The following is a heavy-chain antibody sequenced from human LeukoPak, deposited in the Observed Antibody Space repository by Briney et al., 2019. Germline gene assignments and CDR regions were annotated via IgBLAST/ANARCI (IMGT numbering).Heavy chain of an antibody. V-gene: IGHV3-30-3*02. CDR2: ISYDGSNK. D-gene: IGHD2-21*01. J-gene: IGHJ3*02. CDR3: AKLGSSGAGVTFDI. CDR1: GFTFSSYA. Sequence: GGSLRLSCAASGFTFSSYAMHWVRQAPGKGLEWVAVISYDGSNKYYADSVKGRFTISRDNSKNTLYLQMNSLRAEDTAVYYCAKLGSSGAGVTFDIWGQGTMVTVSS.